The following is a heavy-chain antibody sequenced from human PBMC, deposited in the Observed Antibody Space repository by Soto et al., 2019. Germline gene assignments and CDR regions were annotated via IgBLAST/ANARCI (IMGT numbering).Heavy chain of an antibody. Sequence: QVQLVQSGAEVKKPGASVKVSCKASGYTFTNYGISWVRQAPGQGLEWMGWISADNGDTNYAQKLQGRVTMTTDTSTSTAYMELRSLRTDDTAVYFCAREAADGGYDNRGFYYYSYALDVWGQGTTVTVSS. J-gene: IGHJ6*02. CDR3: AREAADGGYDNRGFYYYSYALDV. CDR1: GYTFTNYG. CDR2: ISADNGDT. V-gene: IGHV1-18*04. D-gene: IGHD3-22*01.